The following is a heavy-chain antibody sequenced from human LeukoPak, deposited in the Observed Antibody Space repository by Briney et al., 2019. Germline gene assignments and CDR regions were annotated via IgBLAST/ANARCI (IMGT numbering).Heavy chain of an antibody. V-gene: IGHV3-23*01. Sequence: GGSLRLSCAASGFTFSSYWMSWVRQAPGKGLEWVSGISGSAGSTSYADSVKGRFTISRDNSKNTLYLQMNSLRAEDTALYYCARPRWLVQGKYFDYWGQGTLVTVSS. CDR2: ISGSAGST. J-gene: IGHJ4*02. CDR3: ARPRWLVQGKYFDY. CDR1: GFTFSSYW. D-gene: IGHD6-19*01.